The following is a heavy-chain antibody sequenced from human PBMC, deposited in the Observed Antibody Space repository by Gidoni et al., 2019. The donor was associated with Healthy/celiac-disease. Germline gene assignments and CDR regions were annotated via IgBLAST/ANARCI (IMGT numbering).Heavy chain of an antibody. V-gene: IGHV4-34*01. CDR1: GGSFSGYY. CDR2: INHSGST. CDR3: ASLYDSSGYYRY. J-gene: IGHJ4*02. D-gene: IGHD3-22*01. Sequence: QVQLQQWGAGLLKPSETLSLTCAVYGGSFSGYYWSWIRQPPGKGLEWIGEINHSGSTNYNPSLKSRVTISVDTSKNQFSLKLSSVTAADTAVYYCASLYDSSGYYRYWGQGTLVTVSS.